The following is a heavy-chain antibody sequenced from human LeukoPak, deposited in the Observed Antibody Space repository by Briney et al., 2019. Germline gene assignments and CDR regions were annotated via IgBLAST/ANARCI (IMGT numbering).Heavy chain of an antibody. Sequence: PGGSLRLSCAASGFTVSSNYMSWVRQAPGKGLEWVSVIYSGGSTYYADSVKGRFTISRHNSKNTLYLQMNSLRAEDTAVYYCAKVLEGGNSGYDLDYWGQGTLVTVSS. CDR1: GFTVSSNY. CDR3: AKVLEGGNSGYDLDY. D-gene: IGHD5-12*01. CDR2: IYSGGST. V-gene: IGHV3-53*01. J-gene: IGHJ4*02.